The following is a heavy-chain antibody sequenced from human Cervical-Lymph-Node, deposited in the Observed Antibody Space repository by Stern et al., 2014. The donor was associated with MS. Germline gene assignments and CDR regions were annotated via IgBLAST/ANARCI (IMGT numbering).Heavy chain of an antibody. Sequence: VQLVESGGGVVQPGRSLRLSCAASGFTFSTYAMHWVRQAPGKGLEWVAVISYDGSNKYYADSVQGRFTISRDNSKNTLYVQMNSLRAEDTAVYHCARDRWYYDSSGLFDSWGQGTLVTVSS. J-gene: IGHJ4*02. CDR1: GFTFSTYA. D-gene: IGHD3-22*01. V-gene: IGHV3-30-3*01. CDR3: ARDRWYYDSSGLFDS. CDR2: ISYDGSNK.